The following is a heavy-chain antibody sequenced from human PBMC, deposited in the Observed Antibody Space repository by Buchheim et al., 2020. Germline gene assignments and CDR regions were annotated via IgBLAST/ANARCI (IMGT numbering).Heavy chain of an antibody. D-gene: IGHD6-13*01. CDR3: AREAAAVAGGMDV. V-gene: IGHV4-30-4*07. Sequence: QVQLQESGPGLVKPSQTLSPTCAVSGGSITSSGYSWSWIRQPPGKGLEWISYIYYSGRTDFNPSLRSRVTISIEMSKNQFSLKLSSVTAADTAVYYCAREAAAVAGGMDVWGQGTT. CDR1: GGSITSSGYS. J-gene: IGHJ6*02. CDR2: IYYSGRT.